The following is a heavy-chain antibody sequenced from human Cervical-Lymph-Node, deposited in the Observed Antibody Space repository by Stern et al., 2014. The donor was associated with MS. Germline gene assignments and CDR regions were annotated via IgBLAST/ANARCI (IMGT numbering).Heavy chain of an antibody. CDR1: GFTVSRDS. CDR3: ARDTSSPERSDW. J-gene: IGHJ4*02. V-gene: IGHV3-53*01. D-gene: IGHD1-1*01. CDR2: ITNVGST. Sequence: EVQLVESGGGVIQPGGSLRLSCTASGFTVSRDSMTWVRQAPGKGPAWVSLITNVGSTFYTDSVKGRFTISRDDSKNTVYLHMTSLRAEDTAMYYCARDTSSPERSDWWGQGTLVTVSS.